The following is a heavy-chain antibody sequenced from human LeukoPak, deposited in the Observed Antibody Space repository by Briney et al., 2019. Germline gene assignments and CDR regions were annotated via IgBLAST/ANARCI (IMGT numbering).Heavy chain of an antibody. CDR2: INPKSGGT. D-gene: IGHD5-24*01. V-gene: IGHV1-2*02. Sequence: ASVKVSCKASGGTFSSYAISWVRQAPGQGLEWMGWINPKSGGTNYAQKFQGRVTMTRDTSISTAYMEVNRLSSDDMAVYYCAPSGRDGYNPEYYFDYWGQGTLVTVSS. CDR3: APSGRDGYNPEYYFDY. CDR1: GGTFSSYA. J-gene: IGHJ4*02.